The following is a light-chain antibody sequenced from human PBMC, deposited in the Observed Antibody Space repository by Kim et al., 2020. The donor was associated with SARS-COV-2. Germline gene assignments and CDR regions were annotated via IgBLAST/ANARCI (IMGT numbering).Light chain of an antibody. J-gene: IGKJ2*01. Sequence: DIQMTQSPSSLSASVGDRVTITCRASQSISNSLAWYQQKPGKAPKLLIYAASSLESGVPSSFSGSASGTEFTLTISSLQPDDFATYYCQQYNSYSNTLGQGTKVDIK. CDR1: QSISNS. V-gene: IGKV1-5*01. CDR3: QQYNSYSNT. CDR2: AAS.